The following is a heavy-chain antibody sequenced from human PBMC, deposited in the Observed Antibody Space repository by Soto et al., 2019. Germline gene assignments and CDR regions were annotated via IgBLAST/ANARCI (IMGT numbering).Heavy chain of an antibody. D-gene: IGHD1-1*01. CDR3: ARGRYGDY. Sequence: QVHLVQSGAEVKKPGASVKVSCQGSDYAFTTYGITWVRQAPGQGLEWMGWISAHNGNTNYAQKLQGRVTVTRDTSTITAYMELRSLRYDNTAVYYCARGRYGDYWGQAALVTVSS. V-gene: IGHV1-18*01. CDR2: ISAHNGNT. CDR1: DYAFTTYG. J-gene: IGHJ4*02.